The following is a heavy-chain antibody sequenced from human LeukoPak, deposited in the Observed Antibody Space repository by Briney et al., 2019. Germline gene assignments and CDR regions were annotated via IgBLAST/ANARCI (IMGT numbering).Heavy chain of an antibody. CDR3: ARPEYYYDSSGYYSEYFQH. J-gene: IGHJ1*01. Sequence: PSETLSLTCAVYGGSFSGYFWSWIRQPPGKGLEWIGEINHSGSTNYGPSLKSRVTISVDTSKNQFSLNLSSVTAADTAVYYCARPEYYYDSSGYYSEYFQHWGQGTLVTVSS. CDR1: GGSFSGYF. D-gene: IGHD3-22*01. CDR2: INHSGST. V-gene: IGHV4-34*01.